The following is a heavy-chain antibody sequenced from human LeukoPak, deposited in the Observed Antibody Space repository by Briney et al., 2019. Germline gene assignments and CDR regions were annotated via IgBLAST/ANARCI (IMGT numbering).Heavy chain of an antibody. CDR3: AKDIVVVPAAIQGAYYYYGMDV. Sequence: GGSLRLSCAASGFTFSSYAMSWVRQAPGKGLEWVSAISGSGGSTYYADSVKGRFTISRDNSKNTLYLQMNSLRAEDTAVYYCAKDIVVVPAAIQGAYYYYGMDVWVQGTTVSVSS. J-gene: IGHJ6*02. CDR1: GFTFSSYA. D-gene: IGHD2-2*01. V-gene: IGHV3-23*01. CDR2: ISGSGGST.